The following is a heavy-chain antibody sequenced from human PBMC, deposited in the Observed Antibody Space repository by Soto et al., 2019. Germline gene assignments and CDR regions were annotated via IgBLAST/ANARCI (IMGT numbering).Heavy chain of an antibody. J-gene: IGHJ5*02. CDR3: ARGAGTTSLEYNWFDP. CDR2: IIPILGIA. Sequence: QVQLVQSGAEVKKPGSSVKVSCKASGGTFSSYTISWVRQAPGQGLEWMGRIIPILGIANYAQKFQGRVTITADKSTSTAYMELSSLRSEDTAVYYCARGAGTTSLEYNWFDPWGQGTLVTVSS. CDR1: GGTFSSYT. V-gene: IGHV1-69*02. D-gene: IGHD1-1*01.